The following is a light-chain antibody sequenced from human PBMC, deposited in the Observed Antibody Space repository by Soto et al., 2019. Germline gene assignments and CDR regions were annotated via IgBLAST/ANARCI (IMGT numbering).Light chain of an antibody. CDR3: QQSYRTPRVT. CDR2: AAS. V-gene: IGKV1-39*01. CDR1: QSISTY. J-gene: IGKJ3*01. Sequence: DIQMTQSPSSLSASVGDKVTITCRANQSISTYLNWYQQKPGKAPKLLIYAASNLQSGVPSRFSGSGSGTDFILTISSLQPEDFATYHCQQSYRTPRVTFGPGTKVDIK.